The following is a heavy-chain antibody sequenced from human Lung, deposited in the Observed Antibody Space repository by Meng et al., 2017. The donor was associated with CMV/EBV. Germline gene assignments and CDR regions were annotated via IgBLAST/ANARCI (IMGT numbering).Heavy chain of an antibody. Sequence: ESLKISCTVSGGSISSRTYYWAWLRQPPGKGLDWIGSVYYSGSPHYNPSLKSRVTISVDTSKNQFSLTLRSVTAADTAVYYCARDAPGRSGDAFSLWGQGXLVTVSS. CDR2: VYYSGSP. CDR1: GGSISSRTYY. D-gene: IGHD1-26*01. J-gene: IGHJ4*03. V-gene: IGHV4-39*07. CDR3: ARDAPGRSGDAFSL.